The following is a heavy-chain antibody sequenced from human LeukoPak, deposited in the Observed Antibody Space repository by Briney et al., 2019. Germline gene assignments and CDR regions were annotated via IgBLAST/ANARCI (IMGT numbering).Heavy chain of an antibody. CDR1: GFTLSNSA. J-gene: IGHJ4*02. CDR3: AKDEKYRDGYIWVAY. V-gene: IGHV3-23*01. CDR2: ISGSGNNT. D-gene: IGHD5-24*01. Sequence: PGGSLRLSCAASGFTLSNSAMSWVRQAPGKGLGWVSTISGSGNNTYYADSVKGRFTISRDNSKNTLYLQMNSLRVEDTAVYYCAKDEKYRDGYIWVAYWGQGTLVTVSS.